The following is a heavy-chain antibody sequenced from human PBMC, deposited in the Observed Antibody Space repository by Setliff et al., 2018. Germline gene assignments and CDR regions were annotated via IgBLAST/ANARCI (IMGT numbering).Heavy chain of an antibody. V-gene: IGHV1-2*02. CDR1: GYTFTGYY. CDR2: INPHSGGT. D-gene: IGHD5-18*01. CDR3: AREGVDTRSSTDYRYYMDV. Sequence: ASVKVSCKASGYTFTGYYIHWVRQAPGQGLEWMGWINPHSGGTNFPQTFRGRVTMTRDTSINTAYMELSSLTSDDTAVYYCAREGVDTRSSTDYRYYMDVWGKGTTVTVSS. J-gene: IGHJ6*03.